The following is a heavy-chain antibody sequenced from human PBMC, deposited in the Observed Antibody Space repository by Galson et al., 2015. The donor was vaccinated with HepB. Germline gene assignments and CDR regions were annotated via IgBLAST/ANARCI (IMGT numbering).Heavy chain of an antibody. Sequence: SLRLSCAASGFTFSSYGMHWVRQAPGKGLEWVAVISYDGSNKYYADSVKGRFTISRDNSKNTLYLQMNSLRAEDTAVYYCAKDRNSGFCSGGSCYLTGFDYWGQGTLVTVSS. V-gene: IGHV3-30*18. CDR1: GFTFSSYG. CDR2: ISYDGSNK. CDR3: AKDRNSGFCSGGSCYLTGFDY. D-gene: IGHD2-15*01. J-gene: IGHJ4*02.